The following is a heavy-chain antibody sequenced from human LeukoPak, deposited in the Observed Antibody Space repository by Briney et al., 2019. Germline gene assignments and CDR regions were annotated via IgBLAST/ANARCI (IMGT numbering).Heavy chain of an antibody. D-gene: IGHD5-18*01. CDR2: ISAYNGNT. V-gene: IGHV1-18*01. CDR1: GYTFTSYG. Sequence: EASVKVSCKASGYTFTSYGISWVRQAPGQGLEWMGWISAYNGNTNYAQKLPGRVTMTTDTSTSTAYMELRSLRSDDTAVYYCARAKDSYGYSDFDYWGQGTLVTVSS. J-gene: IGHJ4*02. CDR3: ARAKDSYGYSDFDY.